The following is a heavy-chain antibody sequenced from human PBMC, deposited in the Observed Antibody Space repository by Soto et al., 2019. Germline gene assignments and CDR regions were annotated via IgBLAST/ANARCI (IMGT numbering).Heavy chain of an antibody. D-gene: IGHD3-10*01. CDR2: IDSSGEK. CDR3: ARRHLAFAVSPWFDP. Sequence: QVTLKESGPVLVKPTETLTLRCTVSGLSITDSEMGVSWIRQPPGQPLEWLAHIDSSGEKSYRTFLKSRLDIANHTSKSQIVLTMTNMDPADTATYYCARRHLAFAVSPWFDPWGHGIPVTVSS. V-gene: IGHV2-26*01. CDR1: GLSITDSEMG. J-gene: IGHJ5*02.